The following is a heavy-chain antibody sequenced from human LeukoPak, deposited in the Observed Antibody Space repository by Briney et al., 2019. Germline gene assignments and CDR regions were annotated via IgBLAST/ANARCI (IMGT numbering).Heavy chain of an antibody. CDR2: SIPIFGIA. CDR1: GGTFSSYD. V-gene: IGHV1-69*10. CDR3: ARGHCSGGSCYRAPQRPNWFDP. J-gene: IGHJ5*02. D-gene: IGHD2-15*01. Sequence: SVKVYCKASGGTFSSYDISWVGQAPGQGLEWMGGSIPIFGIANYAQKFQGRVTITADKSTSTAYMELSSLRSEDTAVYYCARGHCSGGSCYRAPQRPNWFDPWGQGTLVTDSS.